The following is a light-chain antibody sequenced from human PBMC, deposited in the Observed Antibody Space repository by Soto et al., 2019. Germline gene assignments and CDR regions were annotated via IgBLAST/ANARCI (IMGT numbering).Light chain of an antibody. CDR1: SSNIGTNT. V-gene: IGLV1-44*01. Sequence: QSVLAQPPSASGTPGQRVTISCSGSSSNIGTNTVNWYQHLPGSAPKLLIYSNNQRPSGVPDRFSGSKSGTSASLGISGLQPDDEADYYCEAWDGSLNVVLFGGGTKLTVL. CDR3: EAWDGSLNVVL. J-gene: IGLJ2*01. CDR2: SNN.